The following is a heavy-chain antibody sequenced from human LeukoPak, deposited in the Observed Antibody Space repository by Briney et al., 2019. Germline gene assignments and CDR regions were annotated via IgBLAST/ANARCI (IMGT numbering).Heavy chain of an antibody. Sequence: PGRSLRLSCAASGFTLSSYGMHWVRQAPGKGLEWVAVISYEGSNKYYADSVKGRFTISRDNSKNTLYLQMNSLRAEDSAVYYCARHGSTSSADYFQHWGQGTLVTVSS. V-gene: IGHV3-30*03. J-gene: IGHJ1*01. CDR2: ISYEGSNK. CDR3: ARHGSTSSADYFQH. CDR1: GFTLSSYG. D-gene: IGHD2/OR15-2a*01.